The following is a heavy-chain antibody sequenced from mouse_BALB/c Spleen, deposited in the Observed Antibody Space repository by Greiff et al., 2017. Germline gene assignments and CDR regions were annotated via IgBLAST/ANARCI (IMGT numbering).Heavy chain of an antibody. CDR3: SRSGTYYAMDY. D-gene: IGHD2-14*01. V-gene: IGHV1-54*01. J-gene: IGHJ4*01. CDR1: GYAFTNYL. Sequence: VQLVESGAELVRPGTSVKVSCKASGYAFTNYLIEWVKQRPGQGLEWIGVINPGSGGTNYNEKFKGKATLTADKSSSTAYMQLSSLTSEDSAVYYCSRSGTYYAMDYWGQGTSVTVSS. CDR2: INPGSGGT.